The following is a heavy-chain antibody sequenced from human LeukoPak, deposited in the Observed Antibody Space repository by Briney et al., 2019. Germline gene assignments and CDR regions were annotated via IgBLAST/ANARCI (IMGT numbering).Heavy chain of an antibody. D-gene: IGHD3-16*01. V-gene: IGHV4-34*01. CDR3: ASGGYVDY. CDR1: GGSISSYY. CDR2: INHSGST. J-gene: IGHJ4*02. Sequence: SETLSLTCTVSGGSISSYYWSWIRQPPGKGLEWIGEINHSGSTNYNPSLKSRVTISVDTSKNQFSLKLSSVTAADTAVYYCASGGYVDYWGQGTLVTVSS.